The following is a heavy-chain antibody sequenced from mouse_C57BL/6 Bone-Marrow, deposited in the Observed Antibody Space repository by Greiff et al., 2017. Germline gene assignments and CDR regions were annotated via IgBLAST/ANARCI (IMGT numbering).Heavy chain of an antibody. Sequence: VQLQQSGAELVRPGASVTLSCKASGYTFTDYEMHWVKQTPVHGLEWIGAIDPETGGTAYNQKFKGKAILTADKSSSTAYMELSSLTSEDSAVYYCTRSFITTVPYYFDYWGQGTTLTVSS. J-gene: IGHJ2*01. D-gene: IGHD1-1*01. CDR3: TRSFITTVPYYFDY. CDR1: GYTFTDYE. CDR2: IDPETGGT. V-gene: IGHV1-15*01.